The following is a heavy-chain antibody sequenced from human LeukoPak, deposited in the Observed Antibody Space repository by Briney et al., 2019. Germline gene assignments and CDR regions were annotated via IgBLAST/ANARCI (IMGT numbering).Heavy chain of an antibody. CDR1: GFTFSNAW. CDR2: IKSKADGGTT. Sequence: GGSLRLSCAASGFTFSNAWMSWVRQAPGKGLEWVGRIKSKADGGTTDYAAPVKGRFTISRDDSNNTLYLQMNSLKTEDTAVYYCTTGHIVVVPAANYYYYMDVWGKGTTVTISS. V-gene: IGHV3-15*01. J-gene: IGHJ6*03. CDR3: TTGHIVVVPAANYYYYMDV. D-gene: IGHD2-2*01.